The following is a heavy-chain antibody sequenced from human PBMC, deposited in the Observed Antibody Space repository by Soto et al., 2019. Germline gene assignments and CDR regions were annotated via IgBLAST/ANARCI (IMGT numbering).Heavy chain of an antibody. CDR2: IIPMFGTA. J-gene: IGHJ4*02. Sequence: ASVKVSCKASAGTFSSYGISWVRQAPGQGLEWMGGIIPMFGTATHTQNFQGRLTITADESTTTAYMELSSLRSEDTAVHFCARSVGVTTLSYLDYWGQGTLVTVSS. CDR3: ARSVGVTTLSYLDY. D-gene: IGHD1-26*01. V-gene: IGHV1-69*13. CDR1: AGTFSSYG.